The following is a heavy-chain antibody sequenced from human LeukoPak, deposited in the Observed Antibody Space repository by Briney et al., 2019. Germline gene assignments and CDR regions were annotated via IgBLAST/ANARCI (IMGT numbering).Heavy chain of an antibody. CDR2: INHSGST. CDR1: GGSFSGYY. V-gene: IGHV4-34*01. D-gene: IGHD3-3*01. CDR3: ARGLISGVVSTRGYYYYGMDV. Sequence: SETLSLTCAVYGGSFSGYYWSWIRQPPGKGLEWIGEINHSGSTNYNPSLKSRVTISVDTSKNQFSLKLSSATAADTAVYYCARGLISGVVSTRGYYYYGMDVWGQGTTVTVSS. J-gene: IGHJ6*02.